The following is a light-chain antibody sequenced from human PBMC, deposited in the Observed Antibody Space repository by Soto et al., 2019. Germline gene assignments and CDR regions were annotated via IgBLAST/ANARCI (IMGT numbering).Light chain of an antibody. CDR2: KAS. CDR3: QQYNSYWT. Sequence: DIPMTQSPSTLSASVGDRVTITCRSSHSLSSWLAWYQHKPGKAPKLLIYKASSLESGVPSRFSGSGSGTEFTLTISSLQPDDFATYYCQQYNSYWTFGQGTKVAIK. V-gene: IGKV1-5*03. CDR1: HSLSSW. J-gene: IGKJ1*01.